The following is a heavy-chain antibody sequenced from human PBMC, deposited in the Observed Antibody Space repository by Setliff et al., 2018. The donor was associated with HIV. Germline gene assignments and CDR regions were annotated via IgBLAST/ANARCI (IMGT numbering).Heavy chain of an antibody. CDR3: AREGSSSSWDY. CDR1: GGSISSGGYY. CDR2: IYYSGST. D-gene: IGHD6-6*01. Sequence: SETLSLTCTVSGGSISSGGYYWSWIRQHPGKGLEWIGYIYYSGSTYYNPSLKSRVTISVDTSKNQFSLKLSSVTAADTAVYYRAREGSSSSWDYWGQGTLVTVSS. V-gene: IGHV4-31*03. J-gene: IGHJ4*02.